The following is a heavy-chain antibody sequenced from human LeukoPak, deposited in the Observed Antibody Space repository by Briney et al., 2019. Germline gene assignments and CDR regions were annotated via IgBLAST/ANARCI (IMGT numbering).Heavy chain of an antibody. CDR1: GFTFSSYG. V-gene: IGHV3-30*18. J-gene: IGHJ4*02. Sequence: GRSLRLSCAASGFTFSSYGMHWVRQAPGKGLEWVAVISYDGSNKCYADSVKGRFTISRDNSKNTLYLQMNSLRAEDTAVYYCAKTGYYGSGSWFDYWGQGTLVTVSS. D-gene: IGHD3-10*01. CDR3: AKTGYYGSGSWFDY. CDR2: ISYDGSNK.